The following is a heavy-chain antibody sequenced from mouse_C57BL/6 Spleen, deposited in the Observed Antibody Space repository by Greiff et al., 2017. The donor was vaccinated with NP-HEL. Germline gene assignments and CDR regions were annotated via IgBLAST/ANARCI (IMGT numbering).Heavy chain of an antibody. J-gene: IGHJ3*01. CDR3: ARNDGYVY. Sequence: VQLMQSGPELVKPGASVKISCTASGYSFTDYNMNWVQQSPGKSLEWIGAINPDCGTTSYTENFKGRSTLTVDQASSTAYMQLSSLTSEDTAVYYCARNDGYVYWGQGTLVTVSA. CDR2: INPDCGTT. V-gene: IGHV1-39*01. D-gene: IGHD2-3*01. CDR1: GYSFTDYN.